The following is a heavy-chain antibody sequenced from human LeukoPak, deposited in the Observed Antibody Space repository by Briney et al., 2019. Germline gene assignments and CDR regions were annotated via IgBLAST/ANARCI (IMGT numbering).Heavy chain of an antibody. V-gene: IGHV4-39*07. D-gene: IGHD3-22*01. CDR2: IYYTGSD. J-gene: IGHJ4*02. CDR3: ARVPSSYSSGLDD. CDR1: GGSINNNIYY. Sequence: PSETLSLTCTVSGGSINNNIYYWGWIRQPPGKGLQWIASIYYTGSDYYNPSLKSRVTISVDTSNNQFSLKLNSVTAADTAVYYCARVPSSYSSGLDDWGQGTLVTVSS.